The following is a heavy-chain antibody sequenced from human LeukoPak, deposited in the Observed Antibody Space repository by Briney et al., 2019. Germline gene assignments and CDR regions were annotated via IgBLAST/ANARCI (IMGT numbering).Heavy chain of an antibody. V-gene: IGHV3-9*01. Sequence: PGGSLRLSCAASDFTFTNYAMHWVRQAPGKGLEWVSGISWNSGSIGYADSVKGRFTISRDNAKNSLYLQMNSLRAEDTALYYCAKGRITMIVVAILDYWGQGTLVTVSS. CDR3: AKGRITMIVVAILDY. D-gene: IGHD3-22*01. CDR1: DFTFTNYA. CDR2: ISWNSGSI. J-gene: IGHJ4*02.